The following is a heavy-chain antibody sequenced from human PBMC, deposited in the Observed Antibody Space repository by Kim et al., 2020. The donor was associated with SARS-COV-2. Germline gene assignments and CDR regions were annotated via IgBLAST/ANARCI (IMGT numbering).Heavy chain of an antibody. Sequence: SETLSLTCTVSGGSISSSSYYWGWIRQPPGKGLEWIGSIYYSGSTYYNPSLKSRVTISVDTSKNQFSLKLSSVTAADTAVYYCASGDVYYDILPVGMDVWGQGTTVTVSS. CDR1: GGSISSSSYY. CDR3: ASGDVYYDILPVGMDV. D-gene: IGHD3-9*01. J-gene: IGHJ6*02. V-gene: IGHV4-39*07. CDR2: IYYSGST.